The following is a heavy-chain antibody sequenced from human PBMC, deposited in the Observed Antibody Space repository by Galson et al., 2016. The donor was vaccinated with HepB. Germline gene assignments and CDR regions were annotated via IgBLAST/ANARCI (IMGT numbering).Heavy chain of an antibody. V-gene: IGHV4-39*07. J-gene: IGHJ4*02. D-gene: IGHD6-13*01. Sequence: ETLSLTCTVSGGSINSVSYYWAWIRQPPGKGLQWIASVYYNGNTYYSSSLKSRVTISADTSRNQFSLRLNSVTAADTAVYYCARDIRGSRTYGTSLDYWGQGTLVTVSS. CDR1: GGSINSVSYY. CDR3: ARDIRGSRTYGTSLDY. CDR2: VYYNGNT.